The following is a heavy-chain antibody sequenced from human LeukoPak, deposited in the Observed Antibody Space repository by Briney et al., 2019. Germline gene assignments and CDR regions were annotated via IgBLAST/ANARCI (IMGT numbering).Heavy chain of an antibody. CDR3: ARRDCTTGACRFDD. D-gene: IGHD2-8*01. J-gene: IGHJ4*02. CDR2: MNPNSGNT. CDR1: GHIFTNDE. Sequence: ASVKVSCKASGHIFTNDEIHWVRQATGQGLEWMGWMNPNSGNTGYAQKFQGRLTMTRNTSISTAYMDLSSLRSDDTAVYYCARRDCTTGACRFDDWGQGTRVSVSP. V-gene: IGHV1-8*01.